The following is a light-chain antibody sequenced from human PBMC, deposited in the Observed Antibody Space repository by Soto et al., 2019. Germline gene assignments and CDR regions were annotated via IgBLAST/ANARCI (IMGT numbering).Light chain of an antibody. J-gene: IGKJ4*01. CDR2: DAF. V-gene: IGKV3-11*01. CDR1: QSIGNS. Sequence: TVLTQSPATLSLSPGERATLSCKASQSIGNSLGWFQQKPGQAPTFLIDDAFNRATGIPARFTGSRSGSDFTLTIRSLEPEDFGVYLCRQRYHWPITFGGGNKVEIK. CDR3: RQRYHWPIT.